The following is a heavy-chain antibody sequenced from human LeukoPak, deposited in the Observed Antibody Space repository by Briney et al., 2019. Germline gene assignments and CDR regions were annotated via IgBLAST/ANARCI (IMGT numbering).Heavy chain of an antibody. Sequence: GGSLRLSCAASGFTFSSYAMHWVRQAPGKGLEWVAVISYDGSNKYYADSVKGRFTITRDNSKNTLYLQMNSLRAEDTAVYYCARGIDDNSDYYRTDALFDYWGQGTLVTVSS. J-gene: IGHJ4*02. V-gene: IGHV3-30-3*01. CDR2: ISYDGSNK. CDR1: GFTFSSYA. D-gene: IGHD3-22*01. CDR3: ARGIDDNSDYYRTDALFDY.